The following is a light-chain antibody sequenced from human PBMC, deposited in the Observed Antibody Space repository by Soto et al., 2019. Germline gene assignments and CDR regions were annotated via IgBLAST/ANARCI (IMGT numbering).Light chain of an antibody. Sequence: QLVLTQPPSVSGAPGQRVTISCTGSSSNFGAGNDVQWYQQLPGTAPKLLIFGNNNRPSGVPDRFSGSKSGTSASLAISGLQAEDEADHYCQSYDSSLRGYVFGTGTKVTVL. CDR3: QSYDSSLRGYV. V-gene: IGLV1-40*01. CDR2: GNN. CDR1: SSNFGAGND. J-gene: IGLJ1*01.